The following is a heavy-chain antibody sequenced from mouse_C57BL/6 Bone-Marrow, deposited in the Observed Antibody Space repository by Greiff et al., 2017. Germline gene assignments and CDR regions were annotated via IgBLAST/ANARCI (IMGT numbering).Heavy chain of an antibody. V-gene: IGHV1-53*01. D-gene: IGHD2-1*01. J-gene: IGHJ1*03. Sequence: VQLQQPGTELVKPGASVKLSCKASGYTFTSYWLHWVKQRPGQGLEWIGNINPSNGGTNDNEKFKSKATLTVDKSSSAASMQLSSLTSEDSAVYDCAIYYGYWYFDVWGTGTTVTVSS. CDR2: INPSNGGT. CDR1: GYTFTSYW. CDR3: AIYYGYWYFDV.